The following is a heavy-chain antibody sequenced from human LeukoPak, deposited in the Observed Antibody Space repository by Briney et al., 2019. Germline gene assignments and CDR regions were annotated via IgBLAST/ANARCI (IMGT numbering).Heavy chain of an antibody. CDR1: GFTFGDYA. D-gene: IGHD6-13*01. CDR3: ARRPAGAKYFDH. V-gene: IGHV4-59*08. J-gene: IGHJ1*01. CDR2: IYYSGSS. Sequence: GSLRLSCTASGFTFGDYAMSWVRQAPGKGLEWIGYIYYSGSSNYSPSLKSRLTMSVDTSKNQFSLKLSSVTAADTAVYYCARRPAGAKYFDHWGQGTLVAVSS.